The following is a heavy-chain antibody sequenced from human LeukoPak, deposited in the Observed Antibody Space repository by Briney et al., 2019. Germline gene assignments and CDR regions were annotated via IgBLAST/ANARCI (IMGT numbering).Heavy chain of an antibody. CDR3: ARDTYNWNVDAFDP. J-gene: IGHJ5*02. Sequence: PGGSLRLSCAASGFTFSSYSMNWIRQPPGKGLEWIGEINHSGSTDYNPSLKSRVTISIDKSKNHFSLKLTSVTAADTAIYYCARDTYNWNVDAFDPWGQGTLVTVSS. D-gene: IGHD1-20*01. CDR1: GFTFSSYS. V-gene: IGHV4-34*01. CDR2: INHSGST.